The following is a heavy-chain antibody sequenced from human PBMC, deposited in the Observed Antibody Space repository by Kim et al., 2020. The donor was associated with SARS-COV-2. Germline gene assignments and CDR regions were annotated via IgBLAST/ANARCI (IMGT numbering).Heavy chain of an antibody. CDR1: GGSISGSF. D-gene: IGHD3-22*01. CDR2: XYYSGSTNY. Sequence: SETLSLTCTVSGGSISGSFWSWIRQPPGRGLEWIGYXYYSGSTNYNYNPSLKSRVTISVATSKNQFSLRLTSVTAADTAVYYCARRDYYDSKGCYSWGHGTLVTVSS. J-gene: IGHJ5*01. V-gene: IGHV4-59*08. CDR3: ARRDYYDSKGCYS.